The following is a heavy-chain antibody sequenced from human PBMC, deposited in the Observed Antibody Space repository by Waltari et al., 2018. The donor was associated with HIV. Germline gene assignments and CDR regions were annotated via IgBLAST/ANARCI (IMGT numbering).Heavy chain of an antibody. CDR2: INPNSGGT. CDR3: ARVPNQLWFGESPFDY. Sequence: VQLVQSGAEVKKPGASVKVSCKASGYTFTGYYIHWGRQAHGQGLEWMGRINPNSGGTNYAQKFQGRVTMTRDTSISTAYMELSRLRSDDTAVYYCARVPNQLWFGESPFDYWGQGTLVTVSS. D-gene: IGHD3-10*01. CDR1: GYTFTGYY. V-gene: IGHV1-2*06. J-gene: IGHJ4*02.